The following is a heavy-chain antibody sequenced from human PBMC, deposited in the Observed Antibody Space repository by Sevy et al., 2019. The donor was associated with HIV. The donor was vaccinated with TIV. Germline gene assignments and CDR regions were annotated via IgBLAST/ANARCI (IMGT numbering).Heavy chain of an antibody. V-gene: IGHV4-39*01. Sequence: SETLSLTCTVSGGSISSSSYYWGWIRQPPGKGLEWIGSIYYSGSTYYNPSLKSRVTISVDTSRNQFALQLSSVTAADTAVYYWARQGGYSYGLGVKPYFDYWGQGTLVTVSS. CDR1: GGSISSSSYY. CDR3: ARQGGYSYGLGVKPYFDY. CDR2: IYYSGST. J-gene: IGHJ4*02. D-gene: IGHD5-18*01.